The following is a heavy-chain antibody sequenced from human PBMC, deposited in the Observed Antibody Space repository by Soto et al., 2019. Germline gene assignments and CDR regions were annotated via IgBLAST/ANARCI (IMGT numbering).Heavy chain of an antibody. Sequence: ASETLSLTCAVSGGSISSGGYSWSWIRQPPGKGLEWIGYIYHSGSTYHNPSLKSRVTISVDRSKNQFSLELSSVTAADTAVYYCARLFGGDIDYRGQGTLVTVSS. CDR1: GGSISSGGYS. V-gene: IGHV4-30-2*01. D-gene: IGHD2-21*02. J-gene: IGHJ4*02. CDR3: ARLFGGDIDY. CDR2: IYHSGST.